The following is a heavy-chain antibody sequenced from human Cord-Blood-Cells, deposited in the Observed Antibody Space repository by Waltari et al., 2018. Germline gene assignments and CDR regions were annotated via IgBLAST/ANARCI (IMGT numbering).Heavy chain of an antibody. CDR1: GGTFSSYA. Sequence: QVQLVQSGAEVKKPGSSVKVSCKASGGTFSSYALSWVRQAPGPGLEGMGGIIPIFGTANDAQKFQGGVTIAADESTSTAYMERRSLRSEDTAVYYCARSGSGGSGSYYFWFDPWGQGTLVTVSS. CDR2: IIPIFGTA. CDR3: ARSGSGGSGSYYFWFDP. V-gene: IGHV1-69*01. D-gene: IGHD3-10*01. J-gene: IGHJ5*02.